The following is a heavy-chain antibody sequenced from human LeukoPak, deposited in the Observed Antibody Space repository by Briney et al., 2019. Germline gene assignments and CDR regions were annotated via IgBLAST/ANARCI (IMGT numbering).Heavy chain of an antibody. CDR1: GGSISSYY. V-gene: IGHV4-59*01. CDR3: ARAMGEAYCSSTSCYNRFDP. Sequence: SETLSLTCTVSGGSISSYYWSWIRQPPGKGLEWIGYIYYSGSTNYNPSLKSRVTISVDTSKNQFSLKLSSVTAADTAVYYCARAMGEAYCSSTSCYNRFDPWGQGTLVTVSS. CDR2: IYYSGST. J-gene: IGHJ5*02. D-gene: IGHD2-2*01.